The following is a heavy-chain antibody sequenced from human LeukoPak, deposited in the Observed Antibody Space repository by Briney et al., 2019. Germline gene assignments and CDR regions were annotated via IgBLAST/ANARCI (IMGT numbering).Heavy chain of an antibody. CDR1: GGSFSGYY. CDR3: ARGVGDYVWGSYRYTRFDY. V-gene: IGHV4-34*01. Sequence: PSETLSLTCAVYGGSFSGYYWSWIRQPPGKGLEWIGEINHSGSTNYNPSLKSRVTISVDTSKDQFSLKLSSVTAADTAVYYCARGVGDYVWGSYRYTRFDYWGQGTLVTVSS. D-gene: IGHD3-16*02. CDR2: INHSGST. J-gene: IGHJ4*02.